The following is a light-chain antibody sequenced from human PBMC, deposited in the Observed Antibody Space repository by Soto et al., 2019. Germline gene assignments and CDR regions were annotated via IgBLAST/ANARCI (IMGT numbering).Light chain of an antibody. CDR1: QSVSSSY. CDR3: QQYGSSLYT. Sequence: EIVLTQSPGTLSLSPGERATLSCRASQSVSSSYLAWYQQKPGQAPRLLIYGASSRAPGIPDRFSGSGSGTDFTLTINRLEPEDFAVYYCQQYGSSLYTFGQGTKLEIK. J-gene: IGKJ2*01. V-gene: IGKV3-20*01. CDR2: GAS.